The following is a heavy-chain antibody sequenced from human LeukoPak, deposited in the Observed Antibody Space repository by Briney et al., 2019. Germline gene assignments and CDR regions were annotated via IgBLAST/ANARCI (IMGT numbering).Heavy chain of an antibody. Sequence: GGSLRLSCAASGFTFSSYAMHWVRQAPGKGLEWVAVISYDGSNKYYADSVKGRFTISRDNSKNTLYLQMNSLRAEDTAVYYCARVGVATNPRAEFDYWGQGTLVTVSS. J-gene: IGHJ4*02. V-gene: IGHV3-30-3*01. CDR2: ISYDGSNK. CDR3: ARVGVATNPRAEFDY. D-gene: IGHD5-12*01. CDR1: GFTFSSYA.